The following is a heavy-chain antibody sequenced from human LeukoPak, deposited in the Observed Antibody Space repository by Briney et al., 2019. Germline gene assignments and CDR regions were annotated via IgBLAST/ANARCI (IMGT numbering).Heavy chain of an antibody. J-gene: IGHJ4*02. V-gene: IGHV1-24*01. D-gene: IGHD3-9*01. Sequence: HGVRRTPEKKIEWMGGFDPGSGEIIYEQKLQDRVTMTEDTSTDTAYMELSSLRSEDTALYYCARGTHYDLLPFWGQGTLVTVSS. CDR2: FDPGSGEI. CDR3: ARGTHYDLLPF.